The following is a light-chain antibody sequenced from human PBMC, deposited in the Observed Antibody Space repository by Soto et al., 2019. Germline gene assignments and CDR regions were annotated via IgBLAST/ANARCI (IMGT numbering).Light chain of an antibody. V-gene: IGKV1-39*01. CDR3: QQSYSTPIT. J-gene: IGKJ5*01. CDR2: AAS. Sequence: DIQMTQSASSLSASVGDRVTITCGASQGIRNDLGWYQQKPGKAPKLLIYAASSLQSGVPSRFSGSGYGTDFNLTISSLQPEDFATYYCQQSYSTPITFGQGTRLEIK. CDR1: QGIRND.